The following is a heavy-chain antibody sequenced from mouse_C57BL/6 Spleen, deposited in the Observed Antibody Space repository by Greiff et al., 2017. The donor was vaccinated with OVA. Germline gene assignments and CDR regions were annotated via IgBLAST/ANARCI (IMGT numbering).Heavy chain of an antibody. CDR1: GYTFTDYE. Sequence: QVQLQQSGAELVRPGASVTLSCKASGYTFTDYEMRWVKQTPVHGLAWIGAIDPETGGTAYNQKFKGKDILTADKSSSTAYMELRSLTSEDSAVYYCTRRYKDYAMDYWGQGTSVTVSS. J-gene: IGHJ4*01. CDR2: IDPETGGT. CDR3: TRRYKDYAMDY. D-gene: IGHD1-3*01. V-gene: IGHV1-15*01.